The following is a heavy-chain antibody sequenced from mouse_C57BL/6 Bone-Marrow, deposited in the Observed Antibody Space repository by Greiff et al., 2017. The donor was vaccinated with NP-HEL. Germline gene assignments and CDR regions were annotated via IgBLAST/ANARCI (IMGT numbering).Heavy chain of an antibody. CDR3: ARRWDEDDY. CDR1: GYTFTSYW. V-gene: IGHV1-64*01. J-gene: IGHJ2*01. D-gene: IGHD4-1*01. CDR2: IHPNSGST. Sequence: VQLQQPGAELVKPGASVKLSCKASGYTFTSYWMHWVKQRPGQGLEWIGMIHPNSGSTNYNKKFKSKATLTVDKSSSTAYMQLSSLTSEDSAVYYCARRWDEDDYWGQGTTLTVSS.